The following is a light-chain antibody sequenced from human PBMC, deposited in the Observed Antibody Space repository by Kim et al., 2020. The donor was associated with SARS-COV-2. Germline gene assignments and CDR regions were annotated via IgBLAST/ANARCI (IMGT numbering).Light chain of an antibody. CDR3: QQYNDWPWT. CDR1: HRVSTN. V-gene: IGKV3-15*01. J-gene: IGKJ1*01. Sequence: SLSPGERATLSCRASHRVSTNLAWYQQKPGQAPRLLIYGASTGATDIPTRFSGGGSGTEFTLTISSLQSEDFALYYCQQYNDWPWTFGQGTKV. CDR2: GAS.